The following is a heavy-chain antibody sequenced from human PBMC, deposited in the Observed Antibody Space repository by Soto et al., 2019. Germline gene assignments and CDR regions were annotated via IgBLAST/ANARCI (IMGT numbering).Heavy chain of an antibody. CDR3: ARHVGYCSGGSCRVDY. V-gene: IGHV4-39*01. CDR2: IYYSGST. J-gene: IGHJ4*02. Sequence: QLQLQESGPGLVKPSETLSLTCTVSGSSISSSSYYWGWIRQPPGKGLEWIGSIYYSGSTYYNPSLKSRVTISVDTSXNQFSLXPSSVTAXDXAVYYCARHVGYCSGGSCRVDYWGQGTLVTVSS. CDR1: GSSISSSSYY. D-gene: IGHD2-15*01.